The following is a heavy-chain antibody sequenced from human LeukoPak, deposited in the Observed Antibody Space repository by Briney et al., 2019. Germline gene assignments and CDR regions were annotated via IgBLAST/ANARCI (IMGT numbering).Heavy chain of an antibody. Sequence: PGGSLRLSCAASGFTFSSYAMSWVRQAPGKGLEWVSAISGSGGSTYYADSVKGRFTISRDNSKNTLYLQMNSLRAEDTAVYYCAKAPITMVRGVKGPFDPWGQGTLVTVSS. D-gene: IGHD3-10*01. J-gene: IGHJ5*02. CDR1: GFTFSSYA. CDR2: ISGSGGST. V-gene: IGHV3-23*01. CDR3: AKAPITMVRGVKGPFDP.